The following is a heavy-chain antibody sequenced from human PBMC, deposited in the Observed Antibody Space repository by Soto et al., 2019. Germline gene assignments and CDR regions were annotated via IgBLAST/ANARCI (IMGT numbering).Heavy chain of an antibody. D-gene: IGHD4-17*01. CDR3: ATPTLTPKMTKVTTNYYYGMDV. CDR2: FDPEDGET. CDR1: GYTLTELS. V-gene: IGHV1-24*01. J-gene: IGHJ6*02. Sequence: ASVKVSCKVSGYTLTELSMHWVRQAPGKGLEWMGGFDPEDGETIYAQKFQGRVTMTEDTSTDTAYMELSSLRSEDTAVYYCATPTLTPKMTKVTTNYYYGMDVWSQGTTVTVSS.